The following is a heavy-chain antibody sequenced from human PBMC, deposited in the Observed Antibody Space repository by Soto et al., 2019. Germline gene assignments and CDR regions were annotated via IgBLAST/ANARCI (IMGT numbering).Heavy chain of an antibody. Sequence: SETLSLTCTVSGGSVSSGSYYWSWIRQPPGKGLEWIGYIYYSGITNYNPSLKRRVTISVHTSKNQFSLKLSSVTAADTAVYYCARGGVRYCSGGSCYYHWFDPWGQGTLVPVSS. J-gene: IGHJ5*02. CDR1: GGSVSSGSYY. V-gene: IGHV4-61*01. D-gene: IGHD2-15*01. CDR2: IYYSGIT. CDR3: ARGGVRYCSGGSCYYHWFDP.